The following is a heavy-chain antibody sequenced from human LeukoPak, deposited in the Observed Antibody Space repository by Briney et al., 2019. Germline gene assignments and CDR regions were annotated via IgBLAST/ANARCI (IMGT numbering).Heavy chain of an antibody. D-gene: IGHD2-15*01. CDR2: ILKDGSNA. CDR1: AFTFDDFP. J-gene: IGHJ4*02. V-gene: IGHV3-30-3*01. CDR3: ARDFHCFFDY. Sequence: GGSLRLSCTASAFTFDDFPMHWVRQAPGKGLDWVSLILKDGSNAFYADSVKGRFTISRDNSGNTLFLQMNSLRAEDTAIYYCARDFHCFFDYCGQGTLVTVSS.